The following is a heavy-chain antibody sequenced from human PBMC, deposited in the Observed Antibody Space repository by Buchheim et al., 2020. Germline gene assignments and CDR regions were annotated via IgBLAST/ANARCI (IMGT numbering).Heavy chain of an antibody. D-gene: IGHD3-3*01. V-gene: IGHV3-30-3*01. CDR3: ARDYDFWSGYYPYYYYGMDV. CDR1: GFTFSSYA. Sequence: QVQLVESGGGVVQPGRSLRLSCAASGFTFSSYAMHWVRQAPGKGLEWVAVISYDGSNKYYADSVKGRFTISRDNSKNTLYLQMNSLRAEDTAVYYCARDYDFWSGYYPYYYYGMDVWSQGTT. J-gene: IGHJ6*02. CDR2: ISYDGSNK.